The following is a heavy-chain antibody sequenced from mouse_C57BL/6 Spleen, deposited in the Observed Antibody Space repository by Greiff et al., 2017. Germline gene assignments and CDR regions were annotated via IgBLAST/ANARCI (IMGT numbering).Heavy chain of an antibody. J-gene: IGHJ2*01. V-gene: IGHV1-59*01. CDR1: GYTFTSYW. CDR3: ARSERDFDY. CDR2: IDPSDSYT. Sequence: QVQLQQPGAELVRPGTSVKLSCKASGYTFTSYWMHWVKQRPGQGLEWIGVIDPSDSYTNYNQKFKGKATLTVDTSSSTAYMQLSSLTSEDSAVYYCARSERDFDYGGQGTTLTVSS.